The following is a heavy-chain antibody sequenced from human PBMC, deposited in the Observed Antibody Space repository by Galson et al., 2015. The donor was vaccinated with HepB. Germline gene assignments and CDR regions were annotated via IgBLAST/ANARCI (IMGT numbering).Heavy chain of an antibody. D-gene: IGHD1-1*01. CDR1: GDSVSSNSAA. Sequence: CAISGDSVSSNSAAWNWIRQSPSRGLEWLGRTYYRSKWYNDYAVSVKSRITINPDTSKNQFSLQLNSVTPEDTAVYYCARDPGSNRSSYYYYMDVWGKGTTVTVSS. CDR3: ARDPGSNRSSYYYYMDV. CDR2: TYYRSKWYN. V-gene: IGHV6-1*01. J-gene: IGHJ6*03.